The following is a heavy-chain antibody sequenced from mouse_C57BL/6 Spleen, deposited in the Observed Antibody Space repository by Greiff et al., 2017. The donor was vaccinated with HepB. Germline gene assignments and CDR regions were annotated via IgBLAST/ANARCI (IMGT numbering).Heavy chain of an antibody. D-gene: IGHD1-1*01. V-gene: IGHV5-9-1*02. CDR3: TRVQNPYYYGNSYYFDY. J-gene: IGHJ2*01. CDR2: ISSGGDYI. CDR1: GFTFSSYA. Sequence: EVQLVESGEGLVKPGGSLKLSCAASGFTFSSYAMSWVRQTPEKRLEWVAYISSGGDYIYYADTVKGRFTISRDNARNTLYLQMSSLKSEDTAMYYCTRVQNPYYYGNSYYFDYWGQGTTLTVSS.